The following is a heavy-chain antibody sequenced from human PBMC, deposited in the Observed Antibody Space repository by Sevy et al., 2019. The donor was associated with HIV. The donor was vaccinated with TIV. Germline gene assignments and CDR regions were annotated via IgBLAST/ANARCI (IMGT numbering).Heavy chain of an antibody. CDR1: GFTFGSYW. CDR3: ARLYSSSSGRGLDN. Sequence: GGSLRLSCAASGFTFGSYWMTWVRQAPGKGLEWVANIKEDGSGRFYVDSMRGRFTVSRDNAKKTLYLQMNNLRGEDTALYYCARLYSSSSGRGLDNWGQGALVTVSS. CDR2: IKEDGSGR. J-gene: IGHJ4*02. V-gene: IGHV3-7*01. D-gene: IGHD6-6*01.